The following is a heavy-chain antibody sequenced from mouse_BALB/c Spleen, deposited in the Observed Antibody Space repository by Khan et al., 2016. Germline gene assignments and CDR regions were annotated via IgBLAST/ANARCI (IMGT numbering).Heavy chain of an antibody. V-gene: IGHV1-69*02. CDR3: PRWFDY. Sequence: QVQLQQPGAELVKPGAPVKLSCKASGYTFTSYWMNWVKQRPGRGLEWIGRIDPSDSETQYNQKFKDKATLTVDKYSSTAYIELSSLTSEDSAIYYCPRWFDYWGQGTTLTVSS. CDR2: IDPSDSET. CDR1: GYTFTSYW. J-gene: IGHJ2*01.